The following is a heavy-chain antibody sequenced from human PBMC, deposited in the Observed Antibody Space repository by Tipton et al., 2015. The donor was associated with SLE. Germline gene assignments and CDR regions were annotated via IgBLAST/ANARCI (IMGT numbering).Heavy chain of an antibody. V-gene: IGHV4-59*12. J-gene: IGHJ3*02. D-gene: IGHD3-16*02. CDR2: IYYSGST. Sequence: TLSLTCTVSGGSISSYYWSWIRQPPGKGLEWIGSIYYSGSTYYNPSLKSRVTISVDTSKNQFSLKLSSVTAADTAVYYCARRYGDYIWGSYRLSDAFDIWGQGTMVTVSS. CDR3: ARRYGDYIWGSYRLSDAFDI. CDR1: GGSISSYY.